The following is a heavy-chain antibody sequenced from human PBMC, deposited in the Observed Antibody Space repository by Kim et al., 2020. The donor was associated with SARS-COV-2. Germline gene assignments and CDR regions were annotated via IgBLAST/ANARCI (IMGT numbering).Heavy chain of an antibody. V-gene: IGHV4-39*01. J-gene: IGHJ4*02. Sequence: YTPSLKRRVTISVDTSKNQFSLKLSSVTAADTAVYYCASLHVAGTQPFDYWGQGTLVTVSS. CDR3: ASLHVAGTQPFDY. D-gene: IGHD6-19*01.